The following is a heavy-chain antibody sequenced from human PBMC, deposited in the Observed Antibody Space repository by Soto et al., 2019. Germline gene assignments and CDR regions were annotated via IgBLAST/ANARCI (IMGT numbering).Heavy chain of an antibody. CDR2: INGGSSYI. CDR3: ARDGKRGYDFDS. CDR1: GFTFSIYA. J-gene: IGHJ4*02. Sequence: EVQLVESGGGLVQPGGSLRLSCAASGFTFSIYAMDWVRQAPGKGLEWLSYINGGSSYIFYADSVEGRFTISRDHAKNSLYLQMDSLSADDTAVYYCARDGKRGYDFDSWGQGTLVTVSS. D-gene: IGHD1-1*01. V-gene: IGHV3-48*01.